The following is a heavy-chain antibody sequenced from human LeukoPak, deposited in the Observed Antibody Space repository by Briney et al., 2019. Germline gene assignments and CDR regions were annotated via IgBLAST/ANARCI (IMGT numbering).Heavy chain of an antibody. Sequence: SETLSLTCTVSGGSVSTTSYFWAWIRQPPGKGLEWIGSIHYGGNTYYSPSLKSRVTISVDTSKNQFSLNLNSVTAADTAVYYCARLGNAAVASPPHWGQGTLVTISS. V-gene: IGHV4-39*07. J-gene: IGHJ1*01. CDR3: ARLGNAAVASPPH. CDR1: GGSVSTTSYF. D-gene: IGHD6-19*01. CDR2: IHYGGNT.